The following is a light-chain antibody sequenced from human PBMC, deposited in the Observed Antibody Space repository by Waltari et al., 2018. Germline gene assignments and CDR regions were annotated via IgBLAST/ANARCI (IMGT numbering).Light chain of an antibody. CDR3: CSYAGSYTLV. Sequence: QSALTQPRSVSGSPGQSVTISCTGTSSDAGGYNFASWYQQHPGKAPKLMIYDVSKRPSGVPDRFSGSKSGNTASLTISGLQAEDEADYYCCSYAGSYTLVFGGGTKLTVL. CDR1: SSDAGGYNF. J-gene: IGLJ2*01. V-gene: IGLV2-11*01. CDR2: DVS.